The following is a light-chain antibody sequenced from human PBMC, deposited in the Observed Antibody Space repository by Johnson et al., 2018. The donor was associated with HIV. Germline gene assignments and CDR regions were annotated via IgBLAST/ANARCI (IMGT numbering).Light chain of an antibody. J-gene: IGLJ1*01. V-gene: IGLV1-51*01. CDR2: DNN. CDR1: SSNIGNNY. CDR3: GTWDSSLSIFV. Sequence: QSVLTQPPSVSAAPGQKVTISCSGSSSNIGNNYVSWYQQLPGTAPKLLIYDNNKRPSGIPDRFSGSKSGTSATLGITGLQTGDEADYYCGTWDSSLSIFVFGTETNVTVL.